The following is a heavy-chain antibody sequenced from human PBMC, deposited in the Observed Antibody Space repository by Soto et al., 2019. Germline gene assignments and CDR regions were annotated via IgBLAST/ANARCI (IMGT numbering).Heavy chain of an antibody. D-gene: IGHD3-10*01. J-gene: IGHJ4*03. CDR1: GYTFHIYG. Sequence: ASVKVSCKASGYTFHIYGITWVRQAPGQGLEWTGKSIDYNAATDYPQKFQGRVTMTTHASTSTDYMKLSNFRSDDTAVYSCARVDTMVRENTVYSVFGLDDWGQGTMVTVSS. CDR2: SIDYNAAT. CDR3: ARVDTMVRENTVYSVFGLDD. V-gene: IGHV1-18*01.